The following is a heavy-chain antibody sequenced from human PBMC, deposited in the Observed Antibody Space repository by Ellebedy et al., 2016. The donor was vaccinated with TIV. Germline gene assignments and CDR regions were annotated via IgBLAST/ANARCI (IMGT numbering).Heavy chain of an antibody. D-gene: IGHD1-26*01. Sequence: GESLKISXKGSGYSFTSYWIGWVRQMPGKGLEWMGRIDPSDSYTNYSPSFQGHVTISADKSISTAYLQWSSLKASDTAMYYCVRLVDGGSNKRHFQDWGQGTLVTVSS. J-gene: IGHJ1*01. V-gene: IGHV5-10-1*01. CDR1: GYSFTSYW. CDR2: IDPSDSYT. CDR3: VRLVDGGSNKRHFQD.